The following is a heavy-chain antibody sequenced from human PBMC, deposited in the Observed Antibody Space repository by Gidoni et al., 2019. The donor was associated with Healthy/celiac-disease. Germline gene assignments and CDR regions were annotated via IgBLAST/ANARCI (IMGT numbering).Heavy chain of an antibody. CDR2: TYYRSKWYN. J-gene: IGHJ4*02. CDR1: GDRVSSNSAA. CDR3: ARVGDIVVVPAAGVEYSSSSIVY. D-gene: IGHD2-2*01. V-gene: IGHV6-1*01. Sequence: QVQLQQSGPGLVKPSQTLSLTCAISGDRVSSNSAAWNWIRQSPSRGLEWLGRTYYRSKWYNDYAVSVKSRITINPDTSKNQFSLQLNSVTPEDTAVYYCARVGDIVVVPAAGVEYSSSSIVYWGQGTLVTVSS.